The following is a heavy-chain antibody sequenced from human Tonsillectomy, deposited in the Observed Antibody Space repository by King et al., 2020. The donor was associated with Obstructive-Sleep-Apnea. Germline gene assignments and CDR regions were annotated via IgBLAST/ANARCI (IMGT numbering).Heavy chain of an antibody. CDR2: ISYDGSNK. CDR3: ARPPRIAAASYYYFDY. J-gene: IGHJ4*02. V-gene: IGHV3-30-3*01. CDR1: GFTFSSYA. D-gene: IGHD6-13*01. Sequence: VQLVESGGGVVQPGRSLRLSCAAAGFTFSSYAMHWGRQAPGKGLEWVAGISYDGSNKYYSESAKGRFTISRDNSKNTLYLQMNSLRAEDTAVYYCARPPRIAAASYYYFDYWGQGTLVTVSS.